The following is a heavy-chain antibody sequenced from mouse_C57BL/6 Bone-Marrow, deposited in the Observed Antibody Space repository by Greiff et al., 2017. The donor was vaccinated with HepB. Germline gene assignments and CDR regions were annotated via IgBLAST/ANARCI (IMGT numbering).Heavy chain of an antibody. J-gene: IGHJ3*01. CDR2: LHPNSGST. V-gene: IGHV1-64*01. CDR1: GYTFTSYW. D-gene: IGHD1-1*01. Sequence: QVQLQQPGAELVKPGASVKLSCKASGYTFTSYWMHWVTQRPGPGLEWIGMLHPNSGSTNYNEKFKSKATLTVAKSSSTAYMQLSSLTSEDSAVYYCASYDGRSYQAWVAYWGQGTRVTVSA. CDR3: ASYDGRSYQAWVAY.